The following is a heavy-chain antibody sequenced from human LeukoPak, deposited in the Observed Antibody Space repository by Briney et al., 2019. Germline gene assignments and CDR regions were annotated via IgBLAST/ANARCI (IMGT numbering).Heavy chain of an antibody. CDR2: INHRGNS. CDR1: GGSFSGYY. V-gene: IGHV4-34*01. J-gene: IGHJ5*02. CDR3: GLSTTTVTTRTIDH. D-gene: IGHD4-17*01. Sequence: SETLSLTCAVYGGSFSGYYWTWTRQPPGKGLEWIGEINHRGNSKYKPSLESRVTMSVDTSKSQFSLKLDSVTAADTAVYYCGLSTTTVTTRTIDHWGQGTLVTVSS.